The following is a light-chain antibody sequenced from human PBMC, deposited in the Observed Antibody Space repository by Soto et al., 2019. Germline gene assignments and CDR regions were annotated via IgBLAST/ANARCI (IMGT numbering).Light chain of an antibody. J-gene: IGLJ1*01. V-gene: IGLV1-40*01. CDR1: SSNIGAGYD. Sequence: VVTQPPSVSGAPGQRVTISCTGSSSNIGAGYDVHWYQQLPGTAPKLLIYGNSNRPSGVPDRFSGSKSGTSASLAITGLQAEDEADYYCQSYDSSLSGLVFGTGTKLTVL. CDR3: QSYDSSLSGLV. CDR2: GNS.